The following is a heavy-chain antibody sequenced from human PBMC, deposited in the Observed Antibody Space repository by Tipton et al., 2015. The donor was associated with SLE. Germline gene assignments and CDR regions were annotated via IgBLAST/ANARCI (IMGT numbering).Heavy chain of an antibody. CDR3: ARGFGVALDY. CDR2: VSAIGSP. D-gene: IGHD2-8*01. J-gene: IGHJ4*02. Sequence: TLSLTCTVSGGPISGHYWSWIRQPPGKGLEWIGYVSAIGSPNYNASLKSRVTMSVDKSQNQFSLRLKSVTSADTAVYYCARGFGVALDYWGQGRLVTVSS. CDR1: GGPISGHY. V-gene: IGHV4-59*11.